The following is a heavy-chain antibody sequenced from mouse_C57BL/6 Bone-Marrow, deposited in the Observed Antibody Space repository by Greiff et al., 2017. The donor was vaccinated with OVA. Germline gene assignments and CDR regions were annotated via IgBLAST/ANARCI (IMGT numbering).Heavy chain of an antibody. J-gene: IGHJ2*01. CDR3: ASRGDGYYFDY. Sequence: PGQGLEWIGEIDPSDSYTNYNQKFKGKATLTVDTSSSTAYMQLSSLTSEDSAVYYCASRGDGYYFDYWGQGTTLTVSS. D-gene: IGHD2-3*01. CDR2: IDPSDSYT. V-gene: IGHV1-50*01.